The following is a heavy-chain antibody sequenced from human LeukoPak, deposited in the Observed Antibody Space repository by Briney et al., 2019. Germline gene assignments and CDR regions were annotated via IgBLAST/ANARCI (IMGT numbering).Heavy chain of an antibody. CDR1: GSSISSYY. Sequence: SETLSLTCTVSGSSISSYYWSWIRQPPGKGLEGIGYIYYSGSTNYNPSLKGRVTISIDTSKNQFSLQLSSVTAADTAMYYCARVVYYGYTYGKYYFDYWGQGTLVTVSS. CDR3: ARVVYYGYTYGKYYFDY. V-gene: IGHV4-59*01. D-gene: IGHD5-18*01. CDR2: IYYSGST. J-gene: IGHJ4*02.